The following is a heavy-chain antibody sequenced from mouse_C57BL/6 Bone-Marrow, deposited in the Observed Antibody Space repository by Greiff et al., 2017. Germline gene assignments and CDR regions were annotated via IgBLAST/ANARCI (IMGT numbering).Heavy chain of an antibody. V-gene: IGHV1-77*01. D-gene: IGHD1-1*01. CDR2: IGPGSGST. J-gene: IGHJ1*03. Sequence: VQLQQSGAELVKPGASVKISCKASGYTFTDYYINWVKQRPGQGLEWIGKIGPGSGSTYYNEKFKGKATLTADKSSSTAYMQLSSLTSEDSAVYFCASHYYGSSYPYWYFDVWGTGTTVTVSS. CDR3: ASHYYGSSYPYWYFDV. CDR1: GYTFTDYY.